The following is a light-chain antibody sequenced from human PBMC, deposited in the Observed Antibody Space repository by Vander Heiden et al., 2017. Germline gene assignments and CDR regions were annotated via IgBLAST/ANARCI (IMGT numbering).Light chain of an antibody. CDR2: DVN. J-gene: IGLJ3*02. CDR1: SSDVGGYNY. Sequence: QSALTQPASVSGSTGQSITISCTGTSSDVGGYNYVSWYQQHPGKAPKLMIYDVNNRPSGVSGRFSASKSGNTASLTISGLQPEDEADYYCSSYRSSSTLGVFGGGTKLTVL. CDR3: SSYRSSSTLGV. V-gene: IGLV2-14*01.